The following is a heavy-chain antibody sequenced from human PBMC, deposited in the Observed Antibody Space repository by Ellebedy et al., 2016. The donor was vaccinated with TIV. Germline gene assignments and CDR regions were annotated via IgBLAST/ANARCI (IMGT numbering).Heavy chain of an antibody. V-gene: IGHV3-53*01. D-gene: IGHD3-3*01. CDR1: GFTVSSNY. J-gene: IGHJ5*02. Sequence: GESLKISXAASGFTVSSNYMSWVRQAPGKGLEWVSVIYSGGSTYYADSVKGRFTISRDNSKNTLFLQMDSLRAEDTAVYYCARIFVEGWLDPWGQGTLVTVSS. CDR3: ARIFVEGWLDP. CDR2: IYSGGST.